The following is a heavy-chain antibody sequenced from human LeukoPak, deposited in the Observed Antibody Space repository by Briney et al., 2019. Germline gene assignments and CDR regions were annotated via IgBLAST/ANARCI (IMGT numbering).Heavy chain of an antibody. CDR3: ARDRDDGGFEY. V-gene: IGHV3-9*01. J-gene: IGHJ4*02. Sequence: PGGSLRLSCAASGFTFDDYAMHWVRQAPGKGLDWVSGISWNSGNIDYADSAKGRFTISRDNAKNSLYLQMNSLRAEDTAVYYCARDRDDGGFEYWGQGTLVTVSS. CDR1: GFTFDDYA. CDR2: ISWNSGNI. D-gene: IGHD1-1*01.